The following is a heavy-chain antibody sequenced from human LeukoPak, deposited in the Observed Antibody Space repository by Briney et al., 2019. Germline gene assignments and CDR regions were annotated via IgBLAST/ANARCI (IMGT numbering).Heavy chain of an antibody. V-gene: IGHV4-59*08. CDR2: IYYSGST. D-gene: IGHD6-25*01. Sequence: SETLSLTCTVSGGSINSYYWSWIRQPPGKGLEWIGYIYYSGSTNYNPSLKSRVTISVDTSKNQFSLKLSSVTAADTAVYYCARQTPRHGRLDNFDYWGQGTLVTVSS. CDR1: GGSINSYY. J-gene: IGHJ4*02. CDR3: ARQTPRHGRLDNFDY.